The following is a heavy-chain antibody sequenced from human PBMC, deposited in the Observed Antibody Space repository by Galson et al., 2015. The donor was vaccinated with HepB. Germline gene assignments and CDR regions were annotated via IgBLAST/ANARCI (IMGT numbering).Heavy chain of an antibody. D-gene: IGHD6-13*01. CDR2: ISSSSTTI. CDR3: ARAYSTSWYSGLGY. CDR1: TFIFSTYS. J-gene: IGHJ4*02. V-gene: IGHV3-48*01. Sequence: SLRLSCAASTFIFSTYSMDWVRQAPGKGLEWVSYISSSSTTIYYADSVKGRFTISSDISKNTLFLQMNSLRADDTAMYFCARAYSTSWYSGLGYWGRGTLVTVSS.